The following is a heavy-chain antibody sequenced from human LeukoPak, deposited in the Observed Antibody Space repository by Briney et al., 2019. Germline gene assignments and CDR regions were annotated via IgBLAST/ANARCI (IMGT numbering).Heavy chain of an antibody. CDR3: AKDPGDSSGYWAFDY. D-gene: IGHD3-22*01. CDR2: ISGSGGST. J-gene: IGHJ4*02. Sequence: SCKASGGTFSSYAMSWVRQAPGKGLEWVSAISGSGGSTYYADSVKGRFTISRDNSKNTLYLQMNSLRAEDTAVYYCAKDPGDSSGYWAFDYWGQGTLVTVSS. CDR1: GGTFSSYA. V-gene: IGHV3-23*01.